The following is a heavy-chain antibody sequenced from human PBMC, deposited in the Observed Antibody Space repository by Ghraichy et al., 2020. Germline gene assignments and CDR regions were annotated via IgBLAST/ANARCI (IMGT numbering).Heavy chain of an antibody. V-gene: IGHV3-23*01. CDR3: AKAFDPGKFGESIGY. D-gene: IGHD3-10*01. Sequence: GGSLRLSCAASGFTFSSYAVSWVRQAPGKGLKWVSAISGSGGSTYYADSVKGRFTISRDNSKNPLYLQMNSLRAEDTAVYYCAKAFDPGKFGESIGYWGRRALLTLSS. J-gene: IGHJ4*02. CDR2: ISGSGGST. CDR1: GFTFSSYA.